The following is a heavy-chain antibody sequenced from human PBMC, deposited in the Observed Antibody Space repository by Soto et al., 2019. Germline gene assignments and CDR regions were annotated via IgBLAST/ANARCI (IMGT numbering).Heavy chain of an antibody. CDR2: ISYDGNNK. V-gene: IGHV3-30*18. Sequence: GESLKISCAASGFTFSSYGMHWVRQAPGKGLEWVAVISYDGNNKYYTESVKGRFTISRVNSKNTLYLQKNSLRAEDTAVYNCAKDRYGAGSYFDAFDIWGQGTMVTVSS. CDR1: GFTFSSYG. D-gene: IGHD3-10*01. CDR3: AKDRYGAGSYFDAFDI. J-gene: IGHJ3*02.